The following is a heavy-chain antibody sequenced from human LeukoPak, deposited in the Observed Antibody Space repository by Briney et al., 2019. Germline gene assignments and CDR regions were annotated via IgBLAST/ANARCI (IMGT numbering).Heavy chain of an antibody. V-gene: IGHV4-59*01. CDR3: ARETIRGVPYFDY. CDR1: GGSISSYY. J-gene: IGHJ4*02. CDR2: IYYSGST. Sequence: SETLSLTCTVSGGSISSYYWSWIRQPPGKGLEGIGDIYYSGSTNYNPSLKSRVTISVDTSKNQFSLKLSSVTAADTAVYYCARETIRGVPYFDYWSQGTLVTVSS. D-gene: IGHD3-10*01.